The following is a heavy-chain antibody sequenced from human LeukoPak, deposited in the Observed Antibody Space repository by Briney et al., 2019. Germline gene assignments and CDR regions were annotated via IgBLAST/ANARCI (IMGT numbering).Heavy chain of an antibody. J-gene: IGHJ6*02. V-gene: IGHV3-30*18. CDR1: GFTFSSFG. D-gene: IGHD2-2*01. CDR2: VSYDGSDK. Sequence: GGPLRLSCAASGFTFSSFGMHWVRQAPGKGLDGVAGVSYDGSDKSSADSVKGRFTISRDNSKNMLYLQMNSLRVEHTAVYYCANDLGVPAGQRQGYYYGMDVWGQGTTVTVSS. CDR3: ANDLGVPAGQRQGYYYGMDV.